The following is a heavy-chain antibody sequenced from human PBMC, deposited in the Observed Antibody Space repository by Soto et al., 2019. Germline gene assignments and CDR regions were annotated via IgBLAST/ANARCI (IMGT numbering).Heavy chain of an antibody. V-gene: IGHV3-30-3*01. CDR3: ARDPSDYYDILTPGGY. J-gene: IGHJ4*02. CDR1: GFTFSSYA. Sequence: QVQLVESGGGVVQPGRSLRLSCAASGFTFSSYAMHWVRQAPGKGLEWVAVISYDGSNKYYADSVKGRFTISRDNSKNTLYLQMNSLRAEDTAVYYCARDPSDYYDILTPGGYWGQGTLVTVSS. D-gene: IGHD3-9*01. CDR2: ISYDGSNK.